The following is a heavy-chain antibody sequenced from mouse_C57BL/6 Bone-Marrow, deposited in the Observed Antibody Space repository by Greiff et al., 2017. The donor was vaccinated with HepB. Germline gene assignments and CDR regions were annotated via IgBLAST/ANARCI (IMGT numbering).Heavy chain of an antibody. CDR3: ARLETGTSFAY. J-gene: IGHJ3*01. D-gene: IGHD4-1*01. CDR2: ISGGGGNT. CDR1: GFTFSSYT. Sequence: VQLKESGGGLVKPGGSLKLSCAASGFTFSSYTMSWVRQTPEKRLEWVATISGGGGNTYYPDSVKGRFTISRDNAKNTLYLQMSSLRSEDTALYYCARLETGTSFAYWGQGTLVTVSA. V-gene: IGHV5-9*01.